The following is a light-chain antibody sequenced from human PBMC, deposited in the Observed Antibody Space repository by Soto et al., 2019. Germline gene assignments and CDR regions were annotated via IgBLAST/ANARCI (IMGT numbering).Light chain of an antibody. Sequence: DIVLTQSTLSLPVTPGEPASISCRSSQSLLHSNGYNYLAWFLQTAGQSPQLLIYLASSRASGVPDRFSGSGSGTDFTLKISRVEAEDVGVYYCMQVLQTPFTFGGGTKVDIK. CDR2: LAS. V-gene: IGKV2-28*01. CDR3: MQVLQTPFT. CDR1: QSLLHSNGYNY. J-gene: IGKJ4*01.